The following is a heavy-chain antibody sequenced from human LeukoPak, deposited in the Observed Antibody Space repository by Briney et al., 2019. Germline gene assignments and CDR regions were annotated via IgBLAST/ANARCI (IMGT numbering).Heavy chain of an antibody. J-gene: IGHJ6*03. V-gene: IGHV3-23*01. CDR2: ISGSGGST. CDR1: GFTFSNAW. D-gene: IGHD2-21*02. Sequence: GGSLRLSCAASGFTFSNAWMSWVRQAPGKGLEWVSAISGSGGSTYYADSVKGRFTISRDNSKNTLYLQMNSLRAEDTAVYYCAKLGGDHKYYYYYMDVWGKGTTVTVSS. CDR3: AKLGGDHKYYYYYMDV.